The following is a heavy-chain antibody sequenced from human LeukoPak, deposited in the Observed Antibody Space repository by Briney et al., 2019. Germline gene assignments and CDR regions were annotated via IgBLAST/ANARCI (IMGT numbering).Heavy chain of an antibody. J-gene: IGHJ6*02. CDR2: MNPNSGNT. V-gene: IGHV1-8*01. CDR3: ARGLRLDCSGGGCGFWYYYGMDV. CDR1: GYTFTSYD. Sequence: ASVKVSCKASGYTFTSYDINWVRQATGQGLEWMGWMNPNSGNTGYAQKFQGRVTMTRNTSISTAHMELSSLRSEDTAVYYCARGLRLDCSGGGCGFWYYYGMDVWGQGTTVTVSS. D-gene: IGHD2-15*01.